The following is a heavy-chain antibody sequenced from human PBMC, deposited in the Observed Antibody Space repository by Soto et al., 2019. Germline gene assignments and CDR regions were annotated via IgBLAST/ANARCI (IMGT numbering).Heavy chain of an antibody. J-gene: IGHJ4*02. D-gene: IGHD2-21*02. CDR2: IYYSGST. Sequence: SETLSLTCTVSGGSISSSSYYWGWIRQPPGKGLEWIGSIYYSGSTYYNPSLKSRVTISVDTSKNQFSLKLSSVTAADTAVYYCARTDCGGDCGLDYWGQGTLVTVSS. CDR3: ARTDCGGDCGLDY. CDR1: GGSISSSSYY. V-gene: IGHV4-39*07.